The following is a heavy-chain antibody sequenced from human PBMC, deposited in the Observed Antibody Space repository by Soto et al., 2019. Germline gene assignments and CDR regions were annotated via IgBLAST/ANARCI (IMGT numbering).Heavy chain of an antibody. D-gene: IGHD2-21*02. Sequence: PGGSLRLSCAASGFTFSSYAMSWVRQAPGKGLEWVSAISGSGGSTYYADSVKGRFTISRDNSKNTLYLQMNSLRAEDTAVYYCAKEGVVTTLQLKFDSCYYYGVEHWGQGTPVTVPS. CDR1: GFTFSSYA. CDR3: AKEGVVTTLQLKFDSCYYYGVEH. V-gene: IGHV3-23*01. J-gene: IGHJ6*02. CDR2: ISGSGGST.